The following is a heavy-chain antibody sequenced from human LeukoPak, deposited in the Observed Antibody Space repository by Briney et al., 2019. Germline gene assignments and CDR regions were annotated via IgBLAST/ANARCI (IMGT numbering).Heavy chain of an antibody. CDR2: IYTSGST. CDR3: ASLPSDYPDPDAFDI. Sequence: SETLSLTCTVSGGSISSYYWSWIRQPAGKGLEWIGRIYTSGSTNYNPSLKSRVTMSVDTSTNQFSLKLSSVTAADRAVYYCASLPSDYPDPDAFDIWGQGTMVTVSS. V-gene: IGHV4-4*07. J-gene: IGHJ3*02. D-gene: IGHD4-17*01. CDR1: GGSISSYY.